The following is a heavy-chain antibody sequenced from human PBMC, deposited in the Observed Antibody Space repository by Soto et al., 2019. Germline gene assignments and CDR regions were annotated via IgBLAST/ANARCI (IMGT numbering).Heavy chain of an antibody. V-gene: IGHV3-33*06. D-gene: IGHD6-19*01. CDR1: GFTFSSYG. CDR3: AKEKGYRSGWDSMDL. Sequence: GGSLRLSCAASGFTFSSYGMHWVRQAPGKGLEWVAVIWYDGSNKYYADSVKGRFTISRDNSKNTLYLQMNSLRAEDTAVYYCAKEKGYRSGWDSMDLWGQVTTVTVS. J-gene: IGHJ6*02. CDR2: IWYDGSNK.